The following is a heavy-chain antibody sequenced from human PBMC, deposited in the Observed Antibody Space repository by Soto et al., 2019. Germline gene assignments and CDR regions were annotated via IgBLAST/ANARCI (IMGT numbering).Heavy chain of an antibody. CDR1: GFTFSDYA. J-gene: IGHJ4*02. D-gene: IGHD6-19*01. V-gene: IGHV3-30-3*01. CDR3: ARAPGHSVHSSGWQIDY. CDR2: ISFDGNIK. Sequence: QVQLVESGGGVVQPGRSLRLSCAASGFTFSDYAMYWVRQDPGKGLEWVSVISFDGNIKYYTGSVKGRFTISRDNSKNTLHLQVNSLRTEDTALYYCARAPGHSVHSSGWQIDYWGQGTLVTVSS.